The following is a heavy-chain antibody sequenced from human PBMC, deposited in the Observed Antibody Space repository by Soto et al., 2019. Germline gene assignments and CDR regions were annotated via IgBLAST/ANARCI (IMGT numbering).Heavy chain of an antibody. V-gene: IGHV1-69*02. J-gene: IGHJ5*02. Sequence: QVQLLQSGAVVKKPGSSVKVSCKASGGTFSSYTISWVRQAPGQGLEWMGRIIPILGIANYAQKFKGRVTITADKSTSAAYMELSSLRAEDTAVYYCARGSLVVVGVWFDPWSQGTLVTVSS. CDR1: GGTFSSYT. CDR3: ARGSLVVVGVWFDP. CDR2: IIPILGIA. D-gene: IGHD3-22*01.